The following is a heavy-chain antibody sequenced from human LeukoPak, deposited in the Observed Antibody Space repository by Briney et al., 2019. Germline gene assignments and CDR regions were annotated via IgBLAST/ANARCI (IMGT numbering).Heavy chain of an antibody. CDR2: ISYDGSNK. CDR3: AKDPDYYGSGSYYSDY. CDR1: GFTFSSYG. V-gene: IGHV3-30*18. Sequence: GGSMRLSCAASGFTFSSYGMHRVRQAPGKGLEWVAVISYDGSNKYYADSVKGRFTISRDNSKNTLYLQMNTLRAEDTAVYYCAKDPDYYGSGSYYSDYWGQGTLVTVSS. D-gene: IGHD3-10*01. J-gene: IGHJ4*02.